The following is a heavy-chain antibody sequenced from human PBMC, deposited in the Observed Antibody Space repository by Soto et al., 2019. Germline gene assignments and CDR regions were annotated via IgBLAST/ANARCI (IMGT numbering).Heavy chain of an antibody. D-gene: IGHD3-10*01. J-gene: IGHJ6*02. CDR3: ARGVGGSVLYYNCMDV. V-gene: IGHV4-31*03. Sequence: SETLSLTCTVSGGPISSSGYYWSWIRQHPGKGLEWIGYIYYSGSTYYNPSLKSRVTISVDTSKNQFSLKLSSVTAADTAVYFCARGVGGSVLYYNCMDVRGQVPRVTVSS. CDR2: IYYSGST. CDR1: GGPISSSGYY.